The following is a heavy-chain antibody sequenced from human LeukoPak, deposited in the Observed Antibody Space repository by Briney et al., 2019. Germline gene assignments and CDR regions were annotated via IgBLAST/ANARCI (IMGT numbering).Heavy chain of an antibody. CDR3: ARGRSGWDQFDY. CDR1: GFTFSNYG. D-gene: IGHD6-19*01. CDR2: MSGSGGST. V-gene: IGHV3-23*01. J-gene: IGHJ4*02. Sequence: GGSLRLSCAASGFTFSNYGVSWVRQAPGKGLEWVLSMSGSGGSTYYADSVKGRFTISRDNAKNTLYLQMNSLRAEVTAVYYCARGRSGWDQFDYWGQGTLVTVSS.